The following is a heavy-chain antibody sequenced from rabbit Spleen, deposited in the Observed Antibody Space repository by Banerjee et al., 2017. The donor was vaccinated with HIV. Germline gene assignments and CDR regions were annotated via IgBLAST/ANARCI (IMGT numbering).Heavy chain of an antibody. V-gene: IGHV1S47*01. Sequence: EESGGDLVKPGASLTLTCKASGLDFSSYGVSWVRQAPGKGLEWIGFIDPIFSGTYSASWVNGRFTISTHNAQNTLFLQLNSLTAADTATYFCARGPPYAGYAGYGYVYLNLWGPGTLVTVS. D-gene: IGHD6-1*01. CDR2: IDPIFSGT. CDR1: GLDFSSYG. CDR3: ARGPPYAGYAGYGYVYLNL. J-gene: IGHJ4*01.